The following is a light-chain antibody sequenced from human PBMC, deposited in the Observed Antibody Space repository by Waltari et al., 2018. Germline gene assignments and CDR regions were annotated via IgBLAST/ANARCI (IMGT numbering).Light chain of an antibody. CDR1: QSISSW. V-gene: IGKV1-5*03. CDR3: QQYNSYPLT. Sequence: DIQMTQSPSTLSASVGDRVTITCRASQSISSWLAWYQQKSGKAPKLMIYKASSLESGVPSRFSGSVSGTEFTLTISSLQPDDFATYYCQQYNSYPLTFGRGTKVEIK. CDR2: KAS. J-gene: IGKJ4*01.